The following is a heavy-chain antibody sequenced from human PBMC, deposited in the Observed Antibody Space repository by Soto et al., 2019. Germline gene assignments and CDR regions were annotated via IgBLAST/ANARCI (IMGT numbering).Heavy chain of an antibody. V-gene: IGHV4-59*01. Sequence: QVQLQESGPGLVKPSETLSFTCTVSGGSISSYYWSWIRQPPGKGLERIGYIYYSGSTNYNPSLKSRDTISVDTSKNQFSLKLSSVTAPDTAVYYCARTYGSGKRWDFNWFDPWGQGTLVTVSS. CDR1: GGSISSYY. J-gene: IGHJ5*02. CDR2: IYYSGST. CDR3: ARTYGSGKRWDFNWFDP. D-gene: IGHD3-10*01.